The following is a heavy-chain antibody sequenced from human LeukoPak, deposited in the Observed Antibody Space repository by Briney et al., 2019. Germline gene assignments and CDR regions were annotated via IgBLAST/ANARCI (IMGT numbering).Heavy chain of an antibody. D-gene: IGHD6-13*01. V-gene: IGHV3-30*04. CDR1: GFTFRSYP. CDR2: ISEGGSQI. CDR3: ARAPSTSWHNFDL. J-gene: IGHJ2*01. Sequence: ERSLRLSCAASGFTFRSYPMHWVRQAPGTGLQWVAIISEGGSQIYYADSVKGRFTISRDDSKNTLFLQMSSLRAEDTAMYYCARAPSTSWHNFDLWCRGTLVTVSS.